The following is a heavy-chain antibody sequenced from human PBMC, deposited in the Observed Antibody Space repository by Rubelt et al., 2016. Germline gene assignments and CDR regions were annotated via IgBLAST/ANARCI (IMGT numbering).Heavy chain of an antibody. CDR2: IYSGGST. Sequence: GGGLVQPGGSLRLSCAASGFTFDDYAMHWVRQAPGKGLEWVSVIYSGGSTYYADSVKGRFTISRHNSKNTLYLQMNSLRAEDTAGYYCARENMVRGVGFDYWGQGTLVTVSS. J-gene: IGHJ4*02. CDR3: ARENMVRGVGFDY. V-gene: IGHV3-53*04. D-gene: IGHD3-10*01. CDR1: GFTFDDYA.